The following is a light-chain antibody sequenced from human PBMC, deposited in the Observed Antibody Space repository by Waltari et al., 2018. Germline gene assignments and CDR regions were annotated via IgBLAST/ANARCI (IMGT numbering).Light chain of an antibody. J-gene: IGLJ2*01. CDR2: DTN. V-gene: IGLV7-46*01. Sequence: QAVVTQEPSLTVSPGGTVTLTCGSNTGAVTSGHYPYWFQQKPGQAPRTLIYDTNNKPSGTPARFSGSLLGGKGALTLSGAQPEDEAEYYCSLSYSGAVVFGGGTKLTVL. CDR3: SLSYSGAVV. CDR1: TGAVTSGHY.